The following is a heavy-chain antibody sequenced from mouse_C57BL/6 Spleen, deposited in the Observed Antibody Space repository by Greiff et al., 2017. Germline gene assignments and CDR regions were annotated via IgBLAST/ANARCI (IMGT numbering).Heavy chain of an antibody. Sequence: EVQVVESGGGLVKPGGSLKLSCAASGFTFSSYAMSWVRQTPEKRLEWVATISDGGSYTYYPDNVKGRFTISRDNANNNLYLQMSHLKSEDTAMYYGANAYDYDGDGYYAMDYWGQGTSVTVSS. CDR1: GFTFSSYA. CDR2: ISDGGSYT. CDR3: ANAYDYDGDGYYAMDY. D-gene: IGHD2-4*01. J-gene: IGHJ4*01. V-gene: IGHV5-4*01.